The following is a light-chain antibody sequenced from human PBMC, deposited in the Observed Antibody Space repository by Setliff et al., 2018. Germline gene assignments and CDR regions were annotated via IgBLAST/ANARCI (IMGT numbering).Light chain of an antibody. CDR3: SSYAASYNPYV. CDR2: EVT. V-gene: IGLV2-8*01. J-gene: IGLJ1*01. CDR1: SSDVGAYNF. Sequence: QSVLTQPPSASGSPGQSLTISCTGTSSDVGAYNFVSWYQQHPGKAPKLMIYEVTKRPSGVPDRFSGSKSGNTASLTVSGLQAEDEADYYCSSYAASYNPYVFGTGTKGTVL.